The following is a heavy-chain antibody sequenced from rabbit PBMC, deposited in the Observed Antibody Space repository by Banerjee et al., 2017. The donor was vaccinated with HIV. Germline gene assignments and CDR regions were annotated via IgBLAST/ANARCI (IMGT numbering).Heavy chain of an antibody. V-gene: IGHV1S45*01. J-gene: IGHJ4*01. D-gene: IGHD1-1*01. CDR2: IYTGSSGST. CDR1: GFSFSSSYW. Sequence: EESGGDLVQPEGSLTLTCTASGFSFSSSYWICWVRQAPGKGLESIACIYTGSSGSTYYASWAKGRFTISKTSSTTVTLQMTSLTAADTATYFCARDPVSGGYNHNLWGPGTLVTVS. CDR3: ARDPVSGGYNHNL.